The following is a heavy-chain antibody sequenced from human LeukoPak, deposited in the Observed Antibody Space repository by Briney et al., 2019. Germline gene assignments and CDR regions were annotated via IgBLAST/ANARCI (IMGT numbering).Heavy chain of an antibody. CDR2: INPNSGDA. CDR1: GYTFTGYH. Sequence: ASVKVSCKPSGYTFTGYHIHWVRQAPGQGLEWMGRINPNSGDANYAQKFQGRVTMTRDTSISTAYMELSRLRSDDTAVYYCARDYCSSTSCLFDYWGQGTLVTVSS. J-gene: IGHJ4*02. D-gene: IGHD2-2*01. V-gene: IGHV1-2*06. CDR3: ARDYCSSTSCLFDY.